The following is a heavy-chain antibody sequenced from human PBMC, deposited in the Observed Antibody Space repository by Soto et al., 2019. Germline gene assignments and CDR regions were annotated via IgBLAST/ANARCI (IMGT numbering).Heavy chain of an antibody. D-gene: IGHD3-3*01. CDR2: IYWDGDK. Sequence: QINLIESGPTLVKPTQTLTLTFTFSGFSISTSGAALGWVRQPPGRDLEWLALIYWDGDKRYNASLGNRLTITKDTSMNQVVLTLTNVDPADTATYYCAHRATMTIFGLIIDNGIWFDPWGPGTRVSVSS. J-gene: IGHJ5*02. V-gene: IGHV2-5*02. CDR1: GFSISTSGAA. CDR3: AHRATMTIFGLIIDNGIWFDP.